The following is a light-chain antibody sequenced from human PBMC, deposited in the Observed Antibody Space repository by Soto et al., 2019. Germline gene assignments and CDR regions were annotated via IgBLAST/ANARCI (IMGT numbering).Light chain of an antibody. J-gene: IGKJ4*01. CDR3: QQYGSSPPLS. CDR1: QTISSSF. V-gene: IGKV3-20*01. CDR2: GAS. Sequence: EIVLTQSPGTLSLSPGERATLSCRASQTISSSFLAWYQQKPGQAPRLPIYGASSSATGIPDRFSGSGAGTDVTLTITRLEPEDFAVYHCQQYGSSPPLSFGGGTKVEIK.